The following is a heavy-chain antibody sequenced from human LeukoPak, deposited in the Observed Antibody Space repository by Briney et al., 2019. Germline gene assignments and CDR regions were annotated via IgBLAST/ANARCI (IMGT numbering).Heavy chain of an antibody. V-gene: IGHV3-7*01. J-gene: IGHJ4*02. CDR2: INQDGSEK. CDR1: GFTFSRNW. CDR3: ARPVSDSSGWHPLDC. Sequence: QPGGSLRLSCAASGFTFSRNWMSWVRQAPGKGLEWVANINQDGSEKYYVDSVKGRFTISRDTAKNSLYLQMNSLRAEDTAVYYCARPVSDSSGWHPLDCLGQGTLVTVST. D-gene: IGHD6-19*01.